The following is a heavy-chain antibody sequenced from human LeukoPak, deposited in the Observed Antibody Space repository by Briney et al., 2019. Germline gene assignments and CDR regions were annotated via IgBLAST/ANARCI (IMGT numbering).Heavy chain of an antibody. Sequence: GGSLRLSCADSGFAVCSYEMNWIRQAPGKGLEWVAYISTSGNVIYYADSVKGRFTISRDNARNSLYLQMNSLRAEDTAIYYCARNAAPGVANPVLLDYWGQGTLVTVSS. CDR1: GFAVCSYE. CDR2: ISTSGNVI. V-gene: IGHV3-48*03. D-gene: IGHD7-27*01. CDR3: ARNAAPGVANPVLLDY. J-gene: IGHJ4*02.